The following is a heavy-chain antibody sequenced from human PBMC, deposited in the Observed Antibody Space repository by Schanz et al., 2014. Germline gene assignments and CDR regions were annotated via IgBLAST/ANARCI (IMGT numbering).Heavy chain of an antibody. J-gene: IGHJ4*02. Sequence: VQLVESGGGLVQPGGSLRLSCAASGFTFNSYAMTWVRQAPGKGLEWVSSISHSGGSKYYADSVKGRFTISRDNSKNTLYLQMNSLRAEDTAVYYCAKDPSHGDYDYYFDYWGQGTLVNVSS. CDR1: GFTFNSYA. D-gene: IGHD3-22*01. CDR2: ISHSGGSK. V-gene: IGHV3-23*04. CDR3: AKDPSHGDYDYYFDY.